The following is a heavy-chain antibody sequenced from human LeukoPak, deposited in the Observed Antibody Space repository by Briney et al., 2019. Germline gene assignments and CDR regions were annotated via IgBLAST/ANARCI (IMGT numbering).Heavy chain of an antibody. J-gene: IGHJ4*02. CDR1: GFTFSSYA. CDR3: ARDYMVRGFFDY. V-gene: IGHV3-23*01. Sequence: QSGGSLRLSCAASGFTFSSYAMSWVRQAPGKGLEWVSTISASGGSTYYADSVKGRSTISRDNSKNTLYLQMNSLRAEDTAVYYCARDYMVRGFFDYWGQGTLVTVSS. CDR2: ISASGGST. D-gene: IGHD3-10*01.